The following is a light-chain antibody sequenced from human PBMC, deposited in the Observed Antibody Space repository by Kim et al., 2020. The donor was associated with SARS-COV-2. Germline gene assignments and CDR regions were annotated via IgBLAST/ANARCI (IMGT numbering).Light chain of an antibody. Sequence: QRVTISCSGSSSNIGSNNVNWYQQLPGTAPKLLIYNTYQRPSGVPDRFSGSKSGTSASLAISGLQSDNEADYYCSAWDDSLNGWVFGGGTQLTVL. V-gene: IGLV1-44*01. CDR2: NTY. CDR1: SSNIGSNN. J-gene: IGLJ3*02. CDR3: SAWDDSLNGWV.